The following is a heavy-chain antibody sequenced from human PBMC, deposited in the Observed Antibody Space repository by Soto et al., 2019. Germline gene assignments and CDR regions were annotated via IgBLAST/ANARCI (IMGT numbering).Heavy chain of an antibody. J-gene: IGHJ6*02. V-gene: IGHV2-5*01. CDR1: GFSLSTSGVG. CDR3: AHRRRAIDFWSGYDYYYGMDV. D-gene: IGHD3-3*01. Sequence: QITLKESGPPLVKPTQTLTLTCTFSGFSLSTSGVGVGWIRQPPGKALEWLALIYWNDDKRYSPSLKSRLTITKDTSKNQVVLTMTNMDPVDTATYYCAHRRRAIDFWSGYDYYYGMDVWGQGTTVTVSS. CDR2: IYWNDDK.